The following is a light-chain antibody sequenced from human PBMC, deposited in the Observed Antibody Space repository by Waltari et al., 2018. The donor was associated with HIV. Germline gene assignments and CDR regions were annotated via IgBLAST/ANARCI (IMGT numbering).Light chain of an antibody. J-gene: IGKJ1*01. V-gene: IGKV1-5*03. CDR2: QAS. Sequence: DIQMTQSPSTLSASVGDRVTISCRASRSLSGWLAWYQQKPGRAPKLLIFQASTLQSGVPSRFSGIASGTDFTLTFSSLQPDDFATYYCQEYASFSRAFGRGTKVE. CDR1: RSLSGW. CDR3: QEYASFSRA.